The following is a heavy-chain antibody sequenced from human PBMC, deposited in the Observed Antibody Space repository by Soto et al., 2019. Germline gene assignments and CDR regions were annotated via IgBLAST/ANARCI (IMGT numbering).Heavy chain of an antibody. CDR1: GFTVSTKY. CDR2: IYSGGIR. D-gene: IGHD3-16*01. CDR3: ARDPWASDY. V-gene: IGHV3-66*01. Sequence: EVQLVESGGGLVQPGGSLRLSCAASGFTVSTKYMSWVRQAPGKGLEWVAVIYSGGIRFYADSVRGRLTISRDNSKNTVNLQMTSLRAEDTAVYYCARDPWASDYWGQGTLVTVSS. J-gene: IGHJ4*02.